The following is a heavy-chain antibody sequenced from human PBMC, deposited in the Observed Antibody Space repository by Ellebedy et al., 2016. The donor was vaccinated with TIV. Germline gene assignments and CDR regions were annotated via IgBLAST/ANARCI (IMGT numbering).Heavy chain of an antibody. CDR1: GFTFSSHT. D-gene: IGHD6-19*01. Sequence: PGGSLRLSCAASGFTFSSHTMNWVRQAPGKGLEWISMIDGSSTSIYYADSVRGRFTISRDNAKNSVYLQMDSLRGEETAVYYCAREGEQWLLADYWGQGTRVTVSS. CDR3: AREGEQWLLADY. V-gene: IGHV3-21*01. J-gene: IGHJ4*02. CDR2: IDGSSTSI.